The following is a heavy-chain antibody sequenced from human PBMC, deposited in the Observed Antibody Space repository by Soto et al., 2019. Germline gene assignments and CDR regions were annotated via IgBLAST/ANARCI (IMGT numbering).Heavy chain of an antibody. V-gene: IGHV1-18*01. Sequence: QVQLVQSGAEVKKPGASVKVSCKASGYTFTSYGISWVRQAPGQGLEWMGWIRAYNGNTNYAQKLQGRVTMTTDTSTITADMELRSLRSDDTALYYSARDHPTMDVWGQGTTVTVSS. CDR3: ARDHPTMDV. J-gene: IGHJ6*02. CDR1: GYTFTSYG. CDR2: IRAYNGNT.